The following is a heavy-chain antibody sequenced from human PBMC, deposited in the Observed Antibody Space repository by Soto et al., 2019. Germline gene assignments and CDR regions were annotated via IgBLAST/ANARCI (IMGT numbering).Heavy chain of an antibody. CDR3: ARDLSGSYFPCFQH. D-gene: IGHD1-26*01. CDR1: GGSISSGGYY. CDR2: IYYRGST. J-gene: IGHJ1*01. V-gene: IGHV4-31*03. Sequence: QVQLQESGPGLVKPSQTLSLTCTVSGGSISSGGYYWSWIRQHPGKGLEWIGYIYYRGSTYYNPSLKRRVTVSVDTSKNQFSLKLSSVAAADTAVYYCARDLSGSYFPCFQHWGQGTLVTVSS.